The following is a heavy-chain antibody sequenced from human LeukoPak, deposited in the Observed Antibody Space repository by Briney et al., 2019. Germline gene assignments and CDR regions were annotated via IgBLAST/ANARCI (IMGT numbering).Heavy chain of an antibody. Sequence: GGSLRLSCAASGFTFSSYWMHWVRQAPGKGLVWVSGISASGGTTYYADSVKGRFTISRDNSKNTLSLQMNSLKVEDTAVYYCAKGNWGPLYYFDYWGQGTLVTVSS. D-gene: IGHD7-27*01. CDR2: ISASGGTT. V-gene: IGHV3-23*01. J-gene: IGHJ4*02. CDR1: GFTFSSYW. CDR3: AKGNWGPLYYFDY.